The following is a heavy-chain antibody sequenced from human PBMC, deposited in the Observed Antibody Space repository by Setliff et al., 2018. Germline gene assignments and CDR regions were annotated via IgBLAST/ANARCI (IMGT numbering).Heavy chain of an antibody. CDR1: GGSISSGNYY. CDR3: AGGAFGSRWYVRPWFDP. D-gene: IGHD6-13*01. Sequence: SETLSLTCRVSGGSISSGNYYWGLIRQPPGKGLEWVATIYYSGSTYSNPSLKSRLIISVDAPDNQYSVKLSSVTAADTAVYYCAGGAFGSRWYVRPWFDPWGQGTLVTV. V-gene: IGHV4-39*01. J-gene: IGHJ5*02. CDR2: IYYSGST.